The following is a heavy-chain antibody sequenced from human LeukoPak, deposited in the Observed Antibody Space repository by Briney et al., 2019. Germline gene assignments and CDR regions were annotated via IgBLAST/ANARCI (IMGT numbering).Heavy chain of an antibody. CDR2: IYHSGST. CDR3: ARLHWNSNY. CDR1: GYSISSGYY. J-gene: IGHJ4*02. Sequence: KPSETLSLTRAVSGYSISSGYYWGWIRPPPGKGLEWIGSIYHSGSTYYNPSLKSRVTISVDTSKNQFSLKLTSVTAADTAVYYCARLHWNSNYWGQGTLVTVSS. V-gene: IGHV4-38-2*01. D-gene: IGHD1-7*01.